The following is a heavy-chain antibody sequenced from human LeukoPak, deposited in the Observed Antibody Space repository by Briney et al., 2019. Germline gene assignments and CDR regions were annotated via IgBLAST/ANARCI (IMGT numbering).Heavy chain of an antibody. CDR1: GYTFTSYG. Sequence: ASVKVSCKASGYTFTSYGISWVRQAPGQGLEWMGWISAYNGNTNYAQKLQGRVTMTTDTSTSTAYMELRSLRSDDTAVYYCARGTNIAEEGGADDAFDIWGQGTMVTVSS. D-gene: IGHD6-13*01. CDR2: ISAYNGNT. CDR3: ARGTNIAEEGGADDAFDI. J-gene: IGHJ3*02. V-gene: IGHV1-18*01.